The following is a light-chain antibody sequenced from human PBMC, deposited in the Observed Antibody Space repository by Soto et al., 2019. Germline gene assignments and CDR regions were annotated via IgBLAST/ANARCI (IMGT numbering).Light chain of an antibody. Sequence: QSALTQPASVSGSPGQSITISCPGTSRDVGAYDYVSWYLQYPDKAPQLLIYYVDHRPSGVASRFSGSKSGNTASLTISGLQAEDLGDYYCCSYADGSIYFFGTGTKGTVL. V-gene: IGLV2-14*03. CDR3: CSYADGSIYF. J-gene: IGLJ1*01. CDR2: YVD. CDR1: SRDVGAYDY.